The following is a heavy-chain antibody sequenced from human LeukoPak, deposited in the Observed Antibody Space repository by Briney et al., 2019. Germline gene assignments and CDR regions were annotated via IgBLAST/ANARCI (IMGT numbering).Heavy chain of an antibody. CDR3: ARVEVDSSGFYPDI. Sequence: PSETLSLTCTVSGGSISSYYWSWIRQPPGKGLEWIGYIYYSGSTNYNPSLKSRVTISVDTSKNQFSLKLSSVTAADTAVYYCARVEVDSSGFYPDIWGQGTMVTVSS. CDR1: GGSISSYY. V-gene: IGHV4-59*12. J-gene: IGHJ3*02. D-gene: IGHD3-22*01. CDR2: IYYSGST.